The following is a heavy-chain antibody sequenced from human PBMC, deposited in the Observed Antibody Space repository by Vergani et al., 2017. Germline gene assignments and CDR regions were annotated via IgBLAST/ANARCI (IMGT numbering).Heavy chain of an antibody. CDR1: GSSISSYY. CDR2: IYYSGST. CDR3: AREGVVPVHYAFDI. J-gene: IGHJ3*02. V-gene: IGHV4-59*01. Sequence: QVQLQESGPGLVKPSETLSLTCTVSGSSISSYYWSWIRQPPGKGLEWIGYIYYSGSTNYNPSLKSRVTISVDTSKNQFSLKLSSVTAADTAVYYCAREGVVPVHYAFDIWSQGTMVTVSS. D-gene: IGHD2-2*01.